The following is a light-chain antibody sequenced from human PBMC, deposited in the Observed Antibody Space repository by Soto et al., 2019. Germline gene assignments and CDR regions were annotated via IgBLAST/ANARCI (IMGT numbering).Light chain of an antibody. CDR3: CSYASDSKVV. Sequence: QSALTQPASVSGSPGQSITISCTGTSSDVGSYNLVSWYQHHPGKAPKLMIYEGTKRPSGVSNRFSGSKSGNTASLTVSGLQAEDEADYYCCSYASDSKVVFGRGNKLTVL. V-gene: IGLV2-23*01. J-gene: IGLJ2*01. CDR2: EGT. CDR1: SSDVGSYNL.